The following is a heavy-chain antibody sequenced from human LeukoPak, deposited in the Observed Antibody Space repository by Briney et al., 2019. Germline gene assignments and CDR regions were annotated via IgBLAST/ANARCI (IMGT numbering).Heavy chain of an antibody. D-gene: IGHD4-11*01. CDR1: GYTFTSYD. CDR3: ARGDYWNFDY. Sequence: ASVKVSCKASGYTFTSYDINWVRQATGQGLEWMGWMNPNSGNTGYAQKFQGRVTITTDESTSTAYMELSSLRSEDTAVYYCARGDYWNFDYWGQGTLVTVSS. CDR2: MNPNSGNT. V-gene: IGHV1-8*01. J-gene: IGHJ4*02.